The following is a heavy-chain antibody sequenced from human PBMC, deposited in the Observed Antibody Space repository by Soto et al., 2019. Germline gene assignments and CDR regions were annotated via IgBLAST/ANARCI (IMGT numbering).Heavy chain of an antibody. CDR1: GFTFRSYS. J-gene: IGHJ3*01. CDR3: VRGAVSTLFDF. V-gene: IGHV3-23*01. CDR2: ISTSGTVI. D-gene: IGHD6-19*01. Sequence: EVQLLESGGGLVQPGGSLRLSCAASGFTFRSYSMSWVRQAPRKGLEWVLSISTSGTVIYYADSVKGRFTISRDNSQNTMYLQMNSLRADDTAIYYCVRGAVSTLFDFWGQGTMLTVS.